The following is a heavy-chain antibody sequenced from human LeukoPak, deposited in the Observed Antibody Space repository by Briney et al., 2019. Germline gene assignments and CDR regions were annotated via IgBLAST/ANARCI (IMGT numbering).Heavy chain of an antibody. V-gene: IGHV3-21*01. Sequence: GGSLRLSCAASGFTLSSYAMSWVRQAPGKGLEWVSSISSSSSYIYYADSVKGRFTISRDNAKNSLYLQMNSLRAEDTAVYYCARQGRTRYDFWSGYYLSPIDYWGQGTLVTVSS. J-gene: IGHJ4*02. CDR1: GFTLSSYA. CDR2: ISSSSSYI. D-gene: IGHD3-3*01. CDR3: ARQGRTRYDFWSGYYLSPIDY.